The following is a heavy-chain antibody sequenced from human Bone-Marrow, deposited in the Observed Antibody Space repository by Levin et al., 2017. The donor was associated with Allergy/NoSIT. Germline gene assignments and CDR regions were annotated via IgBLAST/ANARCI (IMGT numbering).Heavy chain of an antibody. J-gene: IGHJ4*02. D-gene: IGHD2/OR15-2a*01. CDR3: ARDAAHAEYYFDY. CDR1: GFTFSNYG. CDR2: IWNGGTSK. V-gene: IGHV3-33*01. Sequence: GESLKISCAASGFTFSNYGMHWVRQAPGEGLEWVAVIWNGGTSKYYADSVTGRFTISRDDSKNTLYLQMDSLRAEDTAVYYCARDAAHAEYYFDYWGQGILVTVS.